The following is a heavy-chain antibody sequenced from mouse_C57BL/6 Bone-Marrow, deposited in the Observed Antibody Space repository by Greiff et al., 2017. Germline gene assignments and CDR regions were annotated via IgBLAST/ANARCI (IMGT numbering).Heavy chain of an antibody. CDR2: IFPGEGDT. V-gene: IGHV1-80*01. J-gene: IGHJ3*01. Sequence: QVNVMQSGAELVKPGASVKISCKASGYAFSSYWMNWVKQRPGKGLEWIGQIFPGEGDTNYNGKFKGQATLTADKSSSTAYMQLSSLTSEDSAVYFCTSGAYWGRGTLVTVSA. CDR3: TSGAY. CDR1: GYAFSSYW.